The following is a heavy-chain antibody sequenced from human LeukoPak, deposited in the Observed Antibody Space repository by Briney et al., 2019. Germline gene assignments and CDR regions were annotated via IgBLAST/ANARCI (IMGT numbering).Heavy chain of an antibody. V-gene: IGHV1-69*05. Sequence: ASVKVSCKASGCTFSNYAINWVRQAPGQGLEWMGGIIPILRTPSCAEKFQGRVTITTDESTSTAHMELSGLRSEDTAVYYCTRGSDSYYYYSMDVWGRGTTVIVS. CDR2: IIPILRTP. J-gene: IGHJ6*03. CDR3: TRGSDSYYYYSMDV. CDR1: GCTFSNYA.